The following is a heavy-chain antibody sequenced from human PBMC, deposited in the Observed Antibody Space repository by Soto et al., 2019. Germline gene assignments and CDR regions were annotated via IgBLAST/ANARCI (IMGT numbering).Heavy chain of an antibody. CDR3: ARATVTRVDY. V-gene: IGHV4-30-2*01. CDR1: GGSSSSGGYS. D-gene: IGHD4-17*01. J-gene: IGHJ4*02. Sequence: QLQLQESGSGLVKPSQTLSLTCAVSGGSSSSGGYSWSWIRQPPGKGLEWIGYIYHSGSTYYNPSLKSRVTISVDRSKNQFSLKLSSVTAADTAVYYCARATVTRVDYWGQGTLVTVSS. CDR2: IYHSGST.